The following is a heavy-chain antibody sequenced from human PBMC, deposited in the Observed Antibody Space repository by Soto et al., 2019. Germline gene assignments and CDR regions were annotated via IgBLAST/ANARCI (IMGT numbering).Heavy chain of an antibody. CDR2: IWYDGSNK. V-gene: IGHV3-33*01. CDR3: ARGGDIVVSINWFDP. J-gene: IGHJ5*02. Sequence: PGGSLRLSCAASGFTFSSYGMHWVRQAPGKGLEWVAVIWYDGSNKYYADSVKGRFTTSRDNSKNTLYLQMNSLRAEDTAVYYCARGGDIVVSINWFDPWGQGTLVTVSS. CDR1: GFTFSSYG. D-gene: IGHD2-15*01.